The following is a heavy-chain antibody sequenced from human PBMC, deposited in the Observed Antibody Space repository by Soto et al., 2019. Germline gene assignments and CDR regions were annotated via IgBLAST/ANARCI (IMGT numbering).Heavy chain of an antibody. V-gene: IGHV3-11*01. CDR2: ISSSGSTI. D-gene: IGHD6-19*01. CDR3: ARGSRSSGQDPYYYYYGMEV. Sequence: GGSLKLSCAASGFTFSDYYMSWIRQAPGRGLEWVSYISSSGSTIYYADSVKGRFTISRDNAKNSLYLQMNSLRAEDTAVYYCARGSRSSGQDPYYYYYGMEVWGQGTTLTVSS. J-gene: IGHJ6*02. CDR1: GFTFSDYY.